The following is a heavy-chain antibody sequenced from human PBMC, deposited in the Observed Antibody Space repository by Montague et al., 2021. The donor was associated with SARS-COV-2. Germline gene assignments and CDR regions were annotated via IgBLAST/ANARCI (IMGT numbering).Heavy chain of an antibody. CDR3: ARHLKYGYLSLNNWIHP. J-gene: IGHJ5*02. D-gene: IGHD5-18*01. CDR2: IYNSGTT. CDR1: GDSNSCTNCY. V-gene: IGHV4-39*01. Sequence: SETLSLTCTVSGDSNSCTNCYGGWIRQAPGNGLDWIGTIYNSGTTYYNPSLKSRLTISIDTSTNQFSPKLTSVTAADTAVYYCARHLKYGYLSLNNWIHPWGQGTRVAVSS.